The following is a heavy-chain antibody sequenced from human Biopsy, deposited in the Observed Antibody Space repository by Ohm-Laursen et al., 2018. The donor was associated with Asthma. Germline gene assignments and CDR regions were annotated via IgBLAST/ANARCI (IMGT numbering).Heavy chain of an antibody. CDR1: GYSLTDLS. Sequence: DSVTVSCKVSGYSLTDLSMHWVRQAPGQGLEWMGGHDPEEGGTVNARRFQGRVTMTEDTSTDTAYMELSSLSSDDTAVYYCASDFPKDYVRYNFQFWGQGTLVTVSS. D-gene: IGHD4-17*01. CDR3: ASDFPKDYVRYNFQF. CDR2: HDPEEGGT. J-gene: IGHJ4*02. V-gene: IGHV1-24*01.